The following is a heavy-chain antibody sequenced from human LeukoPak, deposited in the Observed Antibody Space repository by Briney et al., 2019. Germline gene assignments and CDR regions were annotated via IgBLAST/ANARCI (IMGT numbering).Heavy chain of an antibody. Sequence: SETLSLTCTVSGGSISSYYWSWIRQPPGKGLEWIGYIYYSGSTNYNPSLKSRVTISVDTSKNQFSLKLSSVTAADTAVYYCAGMDSDDFWSGHNWFDPWGQGTLVTVSS. CDR1: GGSISSYY. D-gene: IGHD3-3*01. V-gene: IGHV4-59*01. CDR3: AGMDSDDFWSGHNWFDP. CDR2: IYYSGST. J-gene: IGHJ5*02.